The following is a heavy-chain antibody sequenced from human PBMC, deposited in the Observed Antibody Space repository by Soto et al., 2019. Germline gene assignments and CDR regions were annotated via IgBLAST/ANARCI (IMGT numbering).Heavy chain of an antibody. V-gene: IGHV1-69*02. CDR2: IIPILGIA. CDR3: ATTRYCSGGSCYSGAFDI. Sequence: GASVKVSCKASGGTFSSYTISWVRQAPGQGLEWMGRIIPILGIANYAQKFQGRVTITADKSTSTAYMELSSLRSEDTAVYYCATTRYCSGGSCYSGAFDIWGQGTMVTVSS. D-gene: IGHD2-15*01. CDR1: GGTFSSYT. J-gene: IGHJ3*02.